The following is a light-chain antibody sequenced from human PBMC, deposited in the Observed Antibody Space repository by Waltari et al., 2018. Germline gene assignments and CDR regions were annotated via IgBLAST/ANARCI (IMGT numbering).Light chain of an antibody. V-gene: IGLV3-21*03. J-gene: IGLJ3*02. CDR2: DDT. CDR1: DIGTKS. Sequence: SYVLTQPPSVSVVPGKTATITCGGSDIGTKSAQWYQQKPGQAPVAVVYDDTGRPSGIPERFSGSNSAHTATLTISRVEAGDEAHYFCQVWDTRSDHWVFGGGTKLTVL. CDR3: QVWDTRSDHWV.